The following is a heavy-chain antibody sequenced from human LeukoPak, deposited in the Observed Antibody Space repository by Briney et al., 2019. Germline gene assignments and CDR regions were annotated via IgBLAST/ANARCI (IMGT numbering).Heavy chain of an antibody. CDR2: LSGSGVST. D-gene: IGHD6-19*01. CDR3: AKDPRGSGFDY. CDR1: GFTFSSYA. J-gene: IGHJ4*02. V-gene: IGHV3-23*01. Sequence: GGSLRLSCAASGFTFSSYAMSWVRQAPGEGLEWVSALSGSGVSTHSADSVKGHIPFSPANSKNTLFMQMNSLRAEDTAVYYCAKDPRGSGFDYWGQGTLVTVSS.